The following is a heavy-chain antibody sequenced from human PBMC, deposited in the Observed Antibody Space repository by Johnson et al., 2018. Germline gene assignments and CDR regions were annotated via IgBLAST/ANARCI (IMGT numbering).Heavy chain of an antibody. Sequence: QVQLVESGGGVVLPGRSLRLSCAASGFTFNSHGMHWVRQAPGKGLEWVALIWYDGSNRYYADSVKGRFTISRDNSKNTLYLQMTSLRVEDTAVYFCARDRAAVATNFDDWGQGTLVTVSS. D-gene: IGHD5-12*01. CDR1: GFTFNSHG. J-gene: IGHJ4*02. CDR3: ARDRAAVATNFDD. CDR2: IWYDGSNR. V-gene: IGHV3-33*01.